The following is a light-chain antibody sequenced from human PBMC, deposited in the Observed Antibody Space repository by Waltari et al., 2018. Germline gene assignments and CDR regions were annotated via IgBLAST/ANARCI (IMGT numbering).Light chain of an antibody. J-gene: IGKJ1*01. V-gene: IGKV1-8*01. CDR2: AAS. Sequence: AIRMTQSPSSFSASTGDRVTITCRASQGISIYLAWYQQKPGTAPKLLIYAASTLQSGVPSRFSGSGSGTDFTLTISCLQSEDFATYYCQQYYSYPWTFGQGTKVEIK. CDR1: QGISIY. CDR3: QQYYSYPWT.